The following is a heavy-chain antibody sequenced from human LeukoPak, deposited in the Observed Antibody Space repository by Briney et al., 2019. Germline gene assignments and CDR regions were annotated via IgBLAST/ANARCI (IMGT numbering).Heavy chain of an antibody. D-gene: IGHD4-17*01. Sequence: GGSLRLSCAASGFTFSSYGMHWVRQAPGKGLEWVAVISYDGSNKYYADSVKGRFTISRDNSKNTLYLQMNSLRAADTAVYYCAKDLDGDYNWGQGTLVTVSS. V-gene: IGHV3-30*18. CDR1: GFTFSSYG. J-gene: IGHJ4*02. CDR2: ISYDGSNK. CDR3: AKDLDGDYN.